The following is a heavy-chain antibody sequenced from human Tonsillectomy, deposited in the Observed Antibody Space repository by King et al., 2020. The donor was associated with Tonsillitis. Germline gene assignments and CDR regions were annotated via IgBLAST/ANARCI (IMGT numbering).Heavy chain of an antibody. Sequence: QVQLVESGGGLVQPGGSLRLSCTASAFTFGTYGMHWVRQAPGKGLEWLAFVRSDGSNTGHADSVKGRFSISRDDARNTIYLHMNSLRVEDTALYYCGEDLVTWGQGTLVTVSS. CDR3: GEDLVT. CDR1: AFTFGTYG. V-gene: IGHV3-30*02. J-gene: IGHJ5*02. D-gene: IGHD6-6*01. CDR2: VRSDGSNT.